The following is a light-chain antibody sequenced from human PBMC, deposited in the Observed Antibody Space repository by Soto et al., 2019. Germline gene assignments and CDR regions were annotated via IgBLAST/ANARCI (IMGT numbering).Light chain of an antibody. V-gene: IGKV3-11*01. Sequence: EIVLTQSPATLSVSPGERATLSCRASQSVSIKLAWYQQKPGQAPRLLIYGASTRATGIPARFSGSGSGTDFTLTISSLEPEDFAVYYCQQRSNWPTFGQGTKVDIK. CDR1: QSVSIK. J-gene: IGKJ1*01. CDR3: QQRSNWPT. CDR2: GAS.